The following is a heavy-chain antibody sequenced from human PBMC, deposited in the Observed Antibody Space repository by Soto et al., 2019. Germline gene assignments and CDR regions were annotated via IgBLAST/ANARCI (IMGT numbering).Heavy chain of an antibody. CDR1: GYTFTSYG. V-gene: IGHV1-18*04. J-gene: IGHJ4*02. D-gene: IGHD1-20*01. Sequence: QVQLVQSGAEVKKPGASVKVSCKASGYTFTSYGISWVRQAPGQGLEWMGWIRAYNGNTNYAQKLKGRVTMTTDTPTRTAYMELRSLRSDDTAVYYCAREVGGYNWNYDDYWGQGTLFAVSS. CDR3: AREVGGYNWNYDDY. CDR2: IRAYNGNT.